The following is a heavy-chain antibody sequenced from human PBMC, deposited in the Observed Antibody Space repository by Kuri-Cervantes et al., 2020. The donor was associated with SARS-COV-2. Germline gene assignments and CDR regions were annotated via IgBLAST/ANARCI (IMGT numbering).Heavy chain of an antibody. CDR2: ISAYNGNT. D-gene: IGHD3-3*01. V-gene: IGHV1-18*01. CDR1: GYTFTSYG. J-gene: IGHJ6*02. Sequence: ASVKVSCKASGYTFTSYGISWVRQAPGQGLEWMGWISAYNGNTNYAQKLQGRVTMTTDTSTSTAYMELRSLRSDDTAVYYCARAHISGVVHDYYYSGLDVWGLGTTVTVSS. CDR3: ARAHISGVVHDYYYSGLDV.